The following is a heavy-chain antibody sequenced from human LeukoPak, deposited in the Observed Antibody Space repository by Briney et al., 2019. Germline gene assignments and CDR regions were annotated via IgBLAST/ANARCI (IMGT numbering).Heavy chain of an antibody. CDR1: GFTFSSYE. Sequence: GGSLRLSCAVSGFTFSSYEMNWVRQAPGKGLEWVSYISSSGSTIYYAGSVKGRFTISRDNAKNSLYLQMNSLRAEDTAVYYCARVGETTPAFDYWGQGTLVTVSS. V-gene: IGHV3-48*03. J-gene: IGHJ4*02. D-gene: IGHD1-7*01. CDR3: ARVGETTPAFDY. CDR2: ISSSGSTI.